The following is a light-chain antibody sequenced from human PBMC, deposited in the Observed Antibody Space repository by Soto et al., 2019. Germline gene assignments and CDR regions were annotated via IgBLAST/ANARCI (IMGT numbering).Light chain of an antibody. CDR1: RIINAW. Sequence: DIQLTQSPSTLSASVGDRVTITCRARRIINAWLAWYQNKPGKAPKLLIYDASNLESGVPSRFSGSGSGREFTLTINSLQPDDLATYYCQETNYYVFGQGTLLEIK. V-gene: IGKV1-5*01. CDR3: QETNYYV. CDR2: DAS. J-gene: IGKJ2*01.